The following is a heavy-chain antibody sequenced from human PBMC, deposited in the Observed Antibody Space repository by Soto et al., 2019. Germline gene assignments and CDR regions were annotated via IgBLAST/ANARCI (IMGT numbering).Heavy chain of an antibody. V-gene: IGHV3-33*01. J-gene: IGHJ5*02. D-gene: IGHD4-17*01. CDR1: GFTFSSYG. CDR3: ARDYYGDYVRWFDP. Sequence: QVQLVESGGGVVQPGRSLRLSCAASGFTFSSYGMHWVRQAPGKGLEWVAVIWYDGSNKYYGDSVKGRFTISRDNSKNTLYLQMNSLRAEDTAVYYCARDYYGDYVRWFDPWGQGTLVTVSS. CDR2: IWYDGSNK.